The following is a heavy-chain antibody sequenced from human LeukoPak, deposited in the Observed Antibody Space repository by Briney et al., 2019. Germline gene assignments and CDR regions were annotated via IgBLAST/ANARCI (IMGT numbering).Heavy chain of an antibody. CDR2: IIPIFGTA. J-gene: IGHJ4*02. D-gene: IGHD2-15*01. CDR3: ALGYCSGGSCYSIDY. CDR1: GGTLSNYA. V-gene: IGHV1-69*13. Sequence: SVKVSCKPSGGTLSNYAISWLRQAPGQGLKWMGWIIPIFGTATYAPKFQGSVTITEDECMSTAYMELSSLRSEDTAVYYCALGYCSGGSCYSIDYWGQGTLVTVSS.